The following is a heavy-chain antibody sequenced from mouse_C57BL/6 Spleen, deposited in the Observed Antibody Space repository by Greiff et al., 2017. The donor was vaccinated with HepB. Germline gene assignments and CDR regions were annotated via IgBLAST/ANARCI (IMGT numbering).Heavy chain of an antibody. V-gene: IGHV1-55*01. CDR2: IYPGSGST. D-gene: IGHD2-5*01. CDR3: ARSGSNYVWGFAY. CDR1: GYTFTSYW. Sequence: QVQLKQPGAELVKPGASVKMSCKASGYTFTSYWITWVKQRPGQGLEWIGDIYPGSGSTNYNEKFKSKATLTVDTSSSTAYMQLSSLTSEDSAVYYCARSGSNYVWGFAYWGQGTLVTVSA. J-gene: IGHJ3*01.